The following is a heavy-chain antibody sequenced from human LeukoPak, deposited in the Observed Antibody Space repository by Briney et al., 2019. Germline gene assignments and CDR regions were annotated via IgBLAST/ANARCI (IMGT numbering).Heavy chain of an antibody. CDR3: ARVRELRGGFGAFDI. CDR2: VHYSGST. CDR1: GGSISGYY. D-gene: IGHD1-26*01. Sequence: SETLSLTCTVSGGSISGYYWGWIRQPPGKGLEWIGYVHYSGSTSYNPSLKSRVTISIDTSKNQFSLKLSSVTAADTAVYYCARVRELRGGFGAFDIWGQGTMVTVSS. V-gene: IGHV4-59*01. J-gene: IGHJ3*02.